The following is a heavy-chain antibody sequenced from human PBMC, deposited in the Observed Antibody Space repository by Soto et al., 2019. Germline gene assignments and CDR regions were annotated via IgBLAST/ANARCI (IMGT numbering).Heavy chain of an antibody. V-gene: IGHV4-4*02. Sequence: QVQLQESGPGLVKPSGTLSLTCAVSSGSIDTTNWWRWVRQPPGKGLEWIGEIFHSGNTYYNPSLASRVTISVNTSKNQFSLNLRSVTAADTAVYYCARRTWGMDGWGQGTTVTVPS. CDR1: SGSIDTTNW. CDR2: IFHSGNT. J-gene: IGHJ6*02. CDR3: ARRTWGMDG. D-gene: IGHD2-8*01.